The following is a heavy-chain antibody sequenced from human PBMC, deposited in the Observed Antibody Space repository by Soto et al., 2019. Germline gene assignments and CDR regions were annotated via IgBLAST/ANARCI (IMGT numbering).Heavy chain of an antibody. Sequence: SVKVSCKASGGTFSSYAISWVRQAPGQGLEWMGGIIPIFGTANYAQKFQGRVTITADESTSTAYMELSSLRSEDTAVYYCARGWAAAGTSFDYWGQGTLVTVSS. J-gene: IGHJ4*02. D-gene: IGHD6-13*01. CDR1: GGTFSSYA. V-gene: IGHV1-69*13. CDR2: IIPIFGTA. CDR3: ARGWAAAGTSFDY.